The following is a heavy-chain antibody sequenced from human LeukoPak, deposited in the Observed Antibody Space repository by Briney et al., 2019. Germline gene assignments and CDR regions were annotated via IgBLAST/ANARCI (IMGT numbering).Heavy chain of an antibody. V-gene: IGHV4-4*07. Sequence: SETLSLTCTVSGGSISTYYWSWIRQPAGNGLEWIGRFYTSGSTNHNPSLKSRVTMSVDTSKNQFSLKLSSVTAADTSVYYCARDGSSGSPSEAFDIWGQGTMVTVSS. CDR2: FYTSGST. D-gene: IGHD6-19*01. CDR3: ARDGSSGSPSEAFDI. J-gene: IGHJ3*02. CDR1: GGSISTYY.